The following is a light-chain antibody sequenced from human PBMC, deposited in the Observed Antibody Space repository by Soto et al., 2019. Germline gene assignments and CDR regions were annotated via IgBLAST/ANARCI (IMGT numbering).Light chain of an antibody. CDR3: QQRSNPSIT. CDR1: QSVSSY. J-gene: IGKJ5*01. CDR2: DAS. Sequence: EIVLTQSPATLSLSPGERATLSCRASQSVSSYLAWYQQKPGQAPRLLIYDASNRATGIPARFSGSGSGTDFTLTISSLEPEDFAVDYCQQRSNPSITFGQGTRLEIK. V-gene: IGKV3-11*01.